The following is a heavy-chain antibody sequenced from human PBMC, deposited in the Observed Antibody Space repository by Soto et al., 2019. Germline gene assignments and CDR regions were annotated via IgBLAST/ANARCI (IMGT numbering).Heavy chain of an antibody. J-gene: IGHJ4*02. CDR3: AREPYSSGWYGYFDY. Sequence: SETLSLTCTVSGGSISSYYWSWIRQPPGKGLEWIGYTYYSGNTNYNPSLKSRVTISVDTSKNQFSLKLSSVTAADTAVYYCAREPYSSGWYGYFDYWGQGTLVTVSS. CDR1: GGSISSYY. CDR2: TYYSGNT. V-gene: IGHV4-59*01. D-gene: IGHD6-19*01.